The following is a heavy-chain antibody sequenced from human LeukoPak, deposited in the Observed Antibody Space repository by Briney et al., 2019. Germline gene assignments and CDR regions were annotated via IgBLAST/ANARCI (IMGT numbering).Heavy chain of an antibody. Sequence: GESLKISCKGSGYSFTSYWIGWVRQMPGKGLEWMGIIYPGDSDTRYSPSFQGQVTISADKSISTAYLQWSSLKASDTAMYYCARSERADYGDYRNWFDPWGQGTLVTVSS. CDR3: ARSERADYGDYRNWFDP. CDR2: IYPGDSDT. D-gene: IGHD4-17*01. CDR1: GYSFTSYW. V-gene: IGHV5-51*01. J-gene: IGHJ5*02.